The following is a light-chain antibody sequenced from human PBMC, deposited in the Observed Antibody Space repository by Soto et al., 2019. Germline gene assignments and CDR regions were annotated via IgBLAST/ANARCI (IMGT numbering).Light chain of an antibody. J-gene: IGKJ1*01. CDR1: QSVRTY. CDR2: DAS. CDR3: QQYGSSPAT. Sequence: DIVLTQSPATLSLSPGAGAPLSCRASQSVRTYLAWYQQKPGQAPRLLVYDASNRATGIPARFSGSGSVTDFTLTISRLEPEDFAVYYCQQYGSSPATFGQGTKVDIK. V-gene: IGKV3-20*01.